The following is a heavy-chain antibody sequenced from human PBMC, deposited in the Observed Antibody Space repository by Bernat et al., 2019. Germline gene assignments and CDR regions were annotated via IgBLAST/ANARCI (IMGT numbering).Heavy chain of an antibody. D-gene: IGHD3-3*01. CDR2: IYYSGST. CDR1: GGSISSGDYY. J-gene: IGHJ6*02. Sequence: QVQLQESGPGLVKPSQTLSLTCTVSGGSISSGDYYWSWIRQPPGKGLEWIGYIYYSGSTYYNPSLKSRVTISVDTSKNQFSLKLSSVTAADTAVYYCARFPTYCSSTSCGSGYDFWSGYYTDYYYGMDVWGQGTTVTVSS. CDR3: ARFPTYCSSTSCGSGYDFWSGYYTDYYYGMDV. V-gene: IGHV4-30-4*01.